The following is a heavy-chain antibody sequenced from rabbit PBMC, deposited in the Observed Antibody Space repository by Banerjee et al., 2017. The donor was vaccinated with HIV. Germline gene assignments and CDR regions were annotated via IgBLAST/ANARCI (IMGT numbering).Heavy chain of an antibody. CDR1: GFSFIAGYY. CDR3: VRDQAGYAGYGPYYFYL. J-gene: IGHJ4*01. Sequence: QEQLVESGGGLVKPGASLTLTCTASGFSFIAGYYMCWVRQAPGKGLEWIGYIDPLFGGTYYANWVNGRFSISRENTQNTLYLQLSSLTAADTATYFCVRDQAGYAGYGPYYFYLWGPGTLVTVS. V-gene: IGHV1S43*01. CDR2: IDPLFGGT. D-gene: IGHD7-1*01.